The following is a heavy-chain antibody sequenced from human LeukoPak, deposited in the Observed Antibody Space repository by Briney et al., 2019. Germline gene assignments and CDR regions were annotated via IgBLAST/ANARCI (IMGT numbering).Heavy chain of an antibody. D-gene: IGHD1-26*01. V-gene: IGHV3-23*01. CDR3: AKSGGSYPYYFDY. CDR2: ISGSGDNT. J-gene: IGHJ4*02. CDR1: GFTFSSYA. Sequence: GGSLRLSCAASGFTFSSYAMSWVRQAPGKGLEWVSAISGSGDNTYYAGSVKGRFTISRDNSKNTLYLQMNSLRAEDTAVYYCAKSGGSYPYYFDYWGQGTLVTVSS.